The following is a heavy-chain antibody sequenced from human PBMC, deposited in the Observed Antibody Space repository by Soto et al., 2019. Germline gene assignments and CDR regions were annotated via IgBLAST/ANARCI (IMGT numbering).Heavy chain of an antibody. CDR2: INPNSGGT. CDR1: GYTFTGYY. Sequence: QVQLVQSGAEVKKPGASVKVSCKASGYTFTGYYMHWVRQAPGQGLEWMGWINPNSGGTNYAQKFQGRVTMTRDTSISTAYMELSRLRSDDTAVYYCAKESLLWFGELLPSYYYYGMDVWGQGTTVTVSS. D-gene: IGHD3-10*01. J-gene: IGHJ6*02. CDR3: AKESLLWFGELLPSYYYYGMDV. V-gene: IGHV1-2*02.